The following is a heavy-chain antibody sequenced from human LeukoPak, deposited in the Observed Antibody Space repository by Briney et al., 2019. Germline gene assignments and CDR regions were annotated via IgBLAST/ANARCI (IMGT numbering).Heavy chain of an antibody. CDR3: ARGGRGSAAVVAPRSFDI. CDR1: GFTFDDYA. Sequence: SLRLSCAASGFTFDDYAIHWVRQAPGKGLEWVSGISWNSGSIGYADSVKGRFTISRDNAKNSLYLQMNSLRAEDTALYYCARGGRGSAAVVAPRSFDIWGQGSMVTVSS. J-gene: IGHJ3*02. V-gene: IGHV3-9*01. CDR2: ISWNSGSI. D-gene: IGHD3-22*01.